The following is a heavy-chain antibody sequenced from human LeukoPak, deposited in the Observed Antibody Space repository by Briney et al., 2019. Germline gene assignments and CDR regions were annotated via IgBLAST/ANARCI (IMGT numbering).Heavy chain of an antibody. Sequence: KSSETLSLTCTVSGGSISSWYWSWIRQPPGKGLEWIGYIYGSGNTNYNPSLKSRVTMSIDTSKNQFSLKLTSVTAADTATYYCARETSLAGFASGLGFNYWGQGILVTVSS. J-gene: IGHJ4*02. CDR2: IYGSGNT. CDR3: ARETSLAGFASGLGFNY. CDR1: GGSISSWY. D-gene: IGHD6-19*01. V-gene: IGHV4-59*01.